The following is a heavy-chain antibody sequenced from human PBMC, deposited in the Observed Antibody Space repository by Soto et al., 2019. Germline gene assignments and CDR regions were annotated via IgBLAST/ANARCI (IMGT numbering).Heavy chain of an antibody. V-gene: IGHV3-30*18. J-gene: IGHJ6*02. CDR2: ISYDGSNK. Sequence: GGSLRLSCAASGFTFSSYGMHWVRQAPGKGLEWVAVISYDGSNKYYADSVKGRFTISRDNSKNTLYLQMNSLRAEDTAVYYCAKEGEISSGWFTYYYGMDVWGQGTTVTVSS. D-gene: IGHD6-19*01. CDR1: GFTFSSYG. CDR3: AKEGEISSGWFTYYYGMDV.